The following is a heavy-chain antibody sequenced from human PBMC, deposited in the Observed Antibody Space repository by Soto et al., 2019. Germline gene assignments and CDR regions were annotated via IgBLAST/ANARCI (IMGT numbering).Heavy chain of an antibody. Sequence: VGSLSLSCAASGFTFSGYYMSWIRQAPGKGLEWASYIGHTGTTIYYADSVKGRFTISRDNSKDTLDLQMNSLRAEDTAVYYCARDREQWLVGYYFDYWGQGTLVTVS. V-gene: IGHV3-11*04. CDR1: GFTFSGYY. J-gene: IGHJ4*02. D-gene: IGHD6-19*01. CDR3: ARDREQWLVGYYFDY. CDR2: IGHTGTTI.